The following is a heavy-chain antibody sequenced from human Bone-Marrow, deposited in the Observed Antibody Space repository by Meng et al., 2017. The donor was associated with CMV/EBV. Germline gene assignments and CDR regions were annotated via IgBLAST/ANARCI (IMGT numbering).Heavy chain of an antibody. CDR1: SISSGGYY. J-gene: IGHJ4*02. V-gene: IGHV4-31*02. Sequence: SISSGGYYWSWIRQHPGKGLEWIGYIYYSGSTYYNPSLKSRVTISVDTSKNQFSLKLSSVTAADTAVYYCARTDYDFWSGYYKGFDYWGQGTLVTVSS. D-gene: IGHD3-3*01. CDR2: IYYSGST. CDR3: ARTDYDFWSGYYKGFDY.